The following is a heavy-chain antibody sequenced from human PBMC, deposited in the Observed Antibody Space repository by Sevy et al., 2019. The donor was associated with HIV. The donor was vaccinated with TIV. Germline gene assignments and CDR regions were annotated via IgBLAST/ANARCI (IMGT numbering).Heavy chain of an antibody. D-gene: IGHD2-21*01. CDR3: VRGPNCGVGGCQQISPYCLDV. V-gene: IGHV3-72*01. J-gene: IGHJ6*03. Sequence: EGSLRLSCAASGFAFSDHYVDWVRQAPGKGLEWVGRIRNRPNRYTTEYAASVEGRFTISRDDSRHSRYLQMNSLKTEDSAVYYCVRGPNCGVGGCQQISPYCLDVWGIGATVTVSS. CDR1: GFAFSDHY. CDR2: IRNRPNRYTT.